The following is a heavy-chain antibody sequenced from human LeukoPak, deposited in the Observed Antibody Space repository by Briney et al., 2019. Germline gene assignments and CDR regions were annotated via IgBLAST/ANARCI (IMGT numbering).Heavy chain of an antibody. D-gene: IGHD3-22*01. Sequence: ASVKVSCKASGYTFTSYGIAWVREVPGQGLEWMGWISLYDGNTDYAQNFQGRVTMTTDTSTSTAYMELRSLRSDDTAVYYCARDAHDSSGYYFFDYWGQGTLVTVSS. CDR3: ARDAHDSSGYYFFDY. CDR1: GYTFTSYG. CDR2: ISLYDGNT. J-gene: IGHJ4*02. V-gene: IGHV1-18*01.